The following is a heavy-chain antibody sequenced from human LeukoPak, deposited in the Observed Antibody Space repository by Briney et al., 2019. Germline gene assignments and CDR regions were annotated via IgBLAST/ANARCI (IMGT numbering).Heavy chain of an antibody. J-gene: IGHJ4*02. Sequence: SETLSLTCAIYGESFDGYSWSWIRQSPGKGLEWIGEINLGGSTNYSPSLKSRVTMTIDTSKKEVSLKLTSVTAADTSIYFCATSTKVVRPDSWDSWGQGTLVTVSS. D-gene: IGHD4-11*01. CDR2: INLGGST. CDR3: ATSTKVVRPDSWDS. V-gene: IGHV4-34*01. CDR1: GESFDGYS.